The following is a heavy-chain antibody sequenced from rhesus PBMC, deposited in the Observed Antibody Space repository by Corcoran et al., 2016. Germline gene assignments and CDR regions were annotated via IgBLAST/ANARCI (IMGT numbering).Heavy chain of an antibody. V-gene: IGHV6-1*01. CDR1: GDRVSSKSAA. D-gene: IGHD6-31*01. CDR2: TYYRSKCYN. CDR3: ARAGVSAAGFDY. J-gene: IGHJ4*01. Sequence: QVQLQESGPGMVKPEKKLSFTCAIAGDRVSSKSAAWNWSRQSAWRGLEWLGRTYYRSKCYNYYAQSVQNRITINPDTSKNQLSLQLISVTPEDMAVYYCARAGVSAAGFDYWGQGVLVTVSS.